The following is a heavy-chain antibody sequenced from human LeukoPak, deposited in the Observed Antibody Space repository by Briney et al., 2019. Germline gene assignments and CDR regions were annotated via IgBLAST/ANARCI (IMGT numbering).Heavy chain of an antibody. J-gene: IGHJ4*02. CDR1: GFTFSSYA. Sequence: TGGSLRLSCAASGFTFSSYAMHWVRQAPGKGLEWVAVISYDGSNKYYADSVKGRFTISRDNSKNTLYLQMNSLRAGDTAVYYCARDPEYQLLSYYFDYWGQGTLVTVSS. CDR2: ISYDGSNK. CDR3: ARDPEYQLLSYYFDY. D-gene: IGHD2-2*01. V-gene: IGHV3-30-3*01.